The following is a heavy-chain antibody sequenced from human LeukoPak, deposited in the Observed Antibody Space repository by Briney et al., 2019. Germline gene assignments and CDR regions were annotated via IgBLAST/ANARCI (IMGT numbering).Heavy chain of an antibody. CDR1: GYSFANYW. CDR2: INAGDSST. D-gene: IGHD3-10*01. J-gene: IGHJ3*02. CDR3: ATNTMFRGIHVFDI. Sequence: LGESLKIPCKASGYSFANYWIGWVRQIPGKGLEWMGIINAGDSSTRHSPYFQAQVPISADTSISPAYLQWTHLKAPDSAMYYCATNTMFRGIHVFDIWGGGTMVTVSS. V-gene: IGHV5-51*01.